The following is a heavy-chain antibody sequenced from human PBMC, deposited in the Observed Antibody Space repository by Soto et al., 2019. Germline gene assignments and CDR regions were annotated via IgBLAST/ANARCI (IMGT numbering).Heavy chain of an antibody. J-gene: IGHJ4*02. D-gene: IGHD1-26*01. V-gene: IGHV1-2*02. CDR2: INPNSGDT. Sequence: ASVKVSCKASGYTFTAYYMHWVRQAPGQGLEWLGWINPNSGDTNYAQKFRGRVTMTRDTSINTAYMDLSSLRSDDTAVYYCARVRMGGSDYWGQGTLVTVSS. CDR3: ARVRMGGSDY. CDR1: GYTFTAYY.